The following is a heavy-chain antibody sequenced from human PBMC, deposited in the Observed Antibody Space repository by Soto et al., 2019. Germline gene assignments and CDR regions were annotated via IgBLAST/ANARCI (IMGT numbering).Heavy chain of an antibody. CDR1: GFTFSSYA. D-gene: IGHD3-3*01. CDR3: AKDGTPYDFWSGYFSNFDS. J-gene: IGHJ4*02. CDR2: ISSNGGTT. V-gene: IGHV3-64D*06. Sequence: GGSLRLSXSASGFTFSSYAMHWVRQAPGKGLQYVSAISSNGGTTYYADSVKGRFTISRDNSKNTVYLQMSSLRAEDTAVYYCAKDGTPYDFWSGYFSNFDSWGQGTLVTVSS.